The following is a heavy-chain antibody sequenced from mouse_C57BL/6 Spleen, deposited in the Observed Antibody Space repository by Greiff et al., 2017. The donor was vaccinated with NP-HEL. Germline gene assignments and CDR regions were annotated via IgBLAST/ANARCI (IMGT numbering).Heavy chain of an antibody. Sequence: QVQLKQPGAELVKPGASVKLSCKASGYTFTSYWMHWVKQRPGQGLEWIGMIHPNSGSTNYNEKFKSKATLTVDKSSSTAYMQLSSLTSEDSAVYYCARGYYYGSSPWCFDVWGTGTTVTFSS. CDR1: GYTFTSYW. D-gene: IGHD1-1*01. CDR2: IHPNSGST. V-gene: IGHV1-64*01. J-gene: IGHJ1*03. CDR3: ARGYYYGSSPWCFDV.